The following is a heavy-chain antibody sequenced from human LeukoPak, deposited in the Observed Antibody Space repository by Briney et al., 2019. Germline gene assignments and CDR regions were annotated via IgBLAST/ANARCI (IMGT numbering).Heavy chain of an antibody. CDR2: INFSGGTT. CDR3: ASRRDGSNYAAFDI. V-gene: IGHV1-46*01. CDR1: GYTFTSYY. D-gene: IGHD5-24*01. J-gene: IGHJ3*02. Sequence: ASVKVSCKASGYTFTSYYMHWVRQAPGQGLEWMGIINFSGGTTSYPQKFQGRVTMTRDTPTSTVYMELSSLRSEDTAVYYCASRRDGSNYAAFDIWGQGTMVTVSS.